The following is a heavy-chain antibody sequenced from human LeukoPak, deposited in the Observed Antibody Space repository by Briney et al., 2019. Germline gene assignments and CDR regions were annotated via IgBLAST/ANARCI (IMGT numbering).Heavy chain of an antibody. CDR2: ISGSGGST. CDR3: ARYDGGSGPFDY. Sequence: GGSLRLSCAASGFTFSSYAMAWVRQAPGKGLEWVSVISGSGGSTYYADSVKGRFTISRDNSKNTLYLQMKSLRAEDTAVYYCARYDGGSGPFDYWGQGTLVTVSS. J-gene: IGHJ4*02. D-gene: IGHD3-10*01. CDR1: GFTFSSYA. V-gene: IGHV3-23*01.